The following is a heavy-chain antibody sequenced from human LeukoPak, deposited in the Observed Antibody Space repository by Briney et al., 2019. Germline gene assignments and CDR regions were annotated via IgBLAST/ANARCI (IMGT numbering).Heavy chain of an antibody. D-gene: IGHD2-15*01. Sequence: GGSLKISCKGSGYHFTSYWIGWVRPVPGKGLGWMGIIYSGDSDTIYSPSFQGQVTLSASTSITTAYLQWSSLKASDTAMYYCAVRDPGSCYSCFDYWGQGTLVTVSS. CDR2: IYSGDSDT. CDR3: AVRDPGSCYSCFDY. CDR1: GYHFTSYW. V-gene: IGHV5-51*01. J-gene: IGHJ4*02.